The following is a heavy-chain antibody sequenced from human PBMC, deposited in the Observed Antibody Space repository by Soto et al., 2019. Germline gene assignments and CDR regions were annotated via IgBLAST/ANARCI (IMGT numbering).Heavy chain of an antibody. D-gene: IGHD6-13*01. V-gene: IGHV3-21*01. J-gene: IGHJ6*02. CDR3: ARDKGGSSWSYGMDV. CDR1: GFTFRNYG. CDR2: ISSSSSYI. Sequence: GGSLRLSCAASGFTFRNYGMNWVRQAPGKGLEWVSSISSSSSYIYYADSVKGRFTISRDNAKNSLYLQMNSLRAEDTAVYYCARDKGGSSWSYGMDVWGQGTTVTVSS.